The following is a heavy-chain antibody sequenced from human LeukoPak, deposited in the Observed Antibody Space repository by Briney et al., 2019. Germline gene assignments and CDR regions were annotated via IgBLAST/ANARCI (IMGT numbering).Heavy chain of an antibody. CDR3: ARVRFYDYVWGSYRYRGYYFDY. V-gene: IGHV4-34*01. CDR2: INHSGST. Sequence: SETLSLTCAVYGGSVSGYYWSWIRQPPGKGLEWMGEINHSGSTNYNPSLKSRVTISVDTSKNQFSLKLRSVTAADTAVYSCARVRFYDYVWGSYRYRGYYFDYWGQGTLVTVSS. CDR1: GGSVSGYY. J-gene: IGHJ4*02. D-gene: IGHD3-16*02.